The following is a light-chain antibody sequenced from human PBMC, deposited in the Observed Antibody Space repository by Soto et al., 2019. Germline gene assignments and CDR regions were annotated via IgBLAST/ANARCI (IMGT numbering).Light chain of an antibody. CDR3: QHYNNYPRT. CDR1: QSISRW. V-gene: IGKV1-5*01. Sequence: DIQMTQSPSTLSASVGDRVTITCRANQSISRWLAWYQQKPGKAPELLIYDASSLESGVPSRFSGSGSGTEVTLTISSLQPDDVATFYCQHYNNYPRTFGHGTKVEIK. CDR2: DAS. J-gene: IGKJ1*01.